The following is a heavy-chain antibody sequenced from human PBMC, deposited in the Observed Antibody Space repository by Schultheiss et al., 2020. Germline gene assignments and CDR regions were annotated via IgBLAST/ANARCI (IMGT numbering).Heavy chain of an antibody. V-gene: IGHV3-23*01. CDR3: AKDGGYSSGWYRDYYYGIDV. CDR1: GFPFSIYA. D-gene: IGHD6-19*01. CDR2: ITSDGGWT. J-gene: IGHJ6*02. Sequence: GESLKISCAASGFPFSIYAMGWVRQAPGKGLEWVSTITSDGGWTDYADSVRGRFTISRDNSKNTLYLQMNSLRAEDTAVYYCAKDGGYSSGWYRDYYYGIDVWGQGATVTVSS.